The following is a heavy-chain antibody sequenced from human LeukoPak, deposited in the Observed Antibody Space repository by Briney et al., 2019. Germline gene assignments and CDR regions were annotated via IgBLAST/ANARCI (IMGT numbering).Heavy chain of an antibody. CDR2: IYSGGSS. CDR1: GFTVSSNY. D-gene: IGHD5-12*01. CDR3: ARGMGGYGGYDY. Sequence: GGSLRLSCAASGFTVSSNYMSWVRQAPGKGLEWVSVIYSGGSSYYADSVKGRFTISTDNSKNTVYLQMNSLRVEDTAVYYCARGMGGYGGYDYWGQGTLVTVSS. J-gene: IGHJ4*02. V-gene: IGHV3-66*01.